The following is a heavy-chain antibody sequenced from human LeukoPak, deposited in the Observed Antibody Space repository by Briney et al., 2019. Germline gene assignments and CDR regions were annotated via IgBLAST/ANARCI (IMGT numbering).Heavy chain of an antibody. D-gene: IGHD3-10*02. CDR3: ARDQVSSEAFDI. Sequence: GGCLRLACAACGFIFSCYSMNWVRQAPGKGLEWVSSISSSSSYIYYADSVKGRFTISRDNAKNSLNLQMNSLGAEGTAVYHCARDQVSSEAFDIWGQGTMDTVSS. J-gene: IGHJ3*02. V-gene: IGHV3-21*01. CDR1: GFIFSCYS. CDR2: ISSSSSYI.